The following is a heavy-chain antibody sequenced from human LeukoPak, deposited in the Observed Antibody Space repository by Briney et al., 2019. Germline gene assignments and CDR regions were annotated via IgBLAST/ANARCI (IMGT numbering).Heavy chain of an antibody. D-gene: IGHD6-13*01. CDR3: AREEQQLVQGGFDY. CDR1: GFTFSSYA. V-gene: IGHV3-30*04. CDR2: ISYDGSNK. Sequence: GGSLRLSCAASGFTFSSYAMHWVRQAPGKGLEWVAVISYDGSNKYYAESVKGRFTISRDNSKNTLYLQMNSLRAEDTAVYYCAREEQQLVQGGFDYWGQGTLVTVSS. J-gene: IGHJ4*02.